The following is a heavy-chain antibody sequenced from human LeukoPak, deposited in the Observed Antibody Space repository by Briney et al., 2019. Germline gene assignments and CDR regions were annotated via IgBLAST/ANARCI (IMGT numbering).Heavy chain of an antibody. CDR3: ASDFQVWVGEAYGMDV. CDR2: ISSSSSYI. CDR1: GFTFSSYS. Sequence: GGSLRLSCAASGFTFSSYSMNWVRQAPGKGLEWVSSISSSSSYIYYADSVKGRFTISRDNAKNSLYLQINSLRAEDTAVYYCASDFQVWVGEAYGMDVWGKGATVAVSS. J-gene: IGHJ6*04. D-gene: IGHD3-10*01. V-gene: IGHV3-21*01.